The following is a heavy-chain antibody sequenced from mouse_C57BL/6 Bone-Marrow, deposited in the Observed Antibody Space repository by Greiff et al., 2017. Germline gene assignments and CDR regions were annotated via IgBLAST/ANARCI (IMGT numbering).Heavy chain of an antibody. D-gene: IGHD2-1*01. CDR3: AREGDGNAWFAY. V-gene: IGHV1-55*01. CDR2: IYPGSGST. J-gene: IGHJ3*01. Sequence: VQLQQPGAERVKPGASVKKSCKASVYTFTSYWITWVKQRPGQGLEWIGDIYPGSGSTNYNEKFKSKATLTVDTSSSTAYMQLSSLTSEDSAVYYCAREGDGNAWFAYWGQAALVTVSA. CDR1: VYTFTSYW.